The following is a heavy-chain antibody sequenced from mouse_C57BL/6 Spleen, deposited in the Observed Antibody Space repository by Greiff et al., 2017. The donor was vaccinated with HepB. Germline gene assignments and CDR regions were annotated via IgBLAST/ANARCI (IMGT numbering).Heavy chain of an antibody. CDR2: ISYDGSN. J-gene: IGHJ2*01. CDR1: GYSITSGYY. Sequence: EVKLQESGPGLVKPSQSLSLTCSVTGYSITSGYYWNWIRQFPGNKLEWMGYISYDGSNNYNPSLKNRISITRDTSKNQFFLKLNSVTTEDTATYYCARGRGITTVVADYWGQGTTLTVSS. D-gene: IGHD1-1*01. V-gene: IGHV3-6*01. CDR3: ARGRGITTVVADY.